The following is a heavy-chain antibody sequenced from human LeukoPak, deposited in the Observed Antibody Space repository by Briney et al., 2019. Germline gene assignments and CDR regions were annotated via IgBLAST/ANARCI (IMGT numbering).Heavy chain of an antibody. CDR1: GGSIISNTYY. Sequence: PSETLSLTCRVSGGSIISNTYYWCWVRQPPGKGLEWIGYIYYSGSTYYNPSLKSRVTISVDTSKNQFSLKLSSVTAADTAVYYCARGSDDSSGYYYFLDYWGQGTLVTVSS. CDR2: IYYSGST. D-gene: IGHD3-22*01. J-gene: IGHJ4*02. V-gene: IGHV4-31*03. CDR3: ARGSDDSSGYYYFLDY.